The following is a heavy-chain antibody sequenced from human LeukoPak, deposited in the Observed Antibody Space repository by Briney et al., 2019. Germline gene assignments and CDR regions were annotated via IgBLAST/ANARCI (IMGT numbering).Heavy chain of an antibody. V-gene: IGHV4-59*08. CDR2: IYYSGST. CDR3: ARAEYSSSWSRNYYFDY. CDR1: GGSISSYY. Sequence: TASETLSLTCTVSGGSISSYYWSWIRQPPGKGLEWIGYIYYSGSTNYNPSLKSRVTISVDTSKNQFSLKLSSVTAADTAVYYCARAEYSSSWSRNYYFDYWGQGTLVTVSS. D-gene: IGHD6-13*01. J-gene: IGHJ4*02.